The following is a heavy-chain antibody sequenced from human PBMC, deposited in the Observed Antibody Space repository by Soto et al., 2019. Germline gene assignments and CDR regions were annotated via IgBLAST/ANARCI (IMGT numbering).Heavy chain of an antibody. CDR2: ISYDGGNK. J-gene: IGHJ4*02. Sequence: QVQLVESGGGVVQPGRSLRLSCAASGFTFSSYGMHWVRQAPGKGLEWVAVISYDGGNKYYADSVKGRFTISRDNSKNTLYLQMNSLRAEDTAVYYCAKDRGGYYPIDYWGQGTLVTVSS. CDR1: GFTFSSYG. V-gene: IGHV3-30*18. D-gene: IGHD3-22*01. CDR3: AKDRGGYYPIDY.